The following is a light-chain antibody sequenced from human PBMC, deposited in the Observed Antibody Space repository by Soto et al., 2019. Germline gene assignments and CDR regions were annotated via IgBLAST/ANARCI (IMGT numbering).Light chain of an antibody. CDR3: CSYAGRSTLV. CDR1: SSDVGSYKC. V-gene: IGLV2-23*01. J-gene: IGLJ2*01. CDR2: EGS. Sequence: QSALTQPASVSGSPGQSITISCTGTSSDVGSYKCVSWYQQHPVKAPKLMIYEGSKRPSGVSNRFSGSKSGNTASLTISGLQGEDEADYYCCSYAGRSTLVFGGGTKLTVL.